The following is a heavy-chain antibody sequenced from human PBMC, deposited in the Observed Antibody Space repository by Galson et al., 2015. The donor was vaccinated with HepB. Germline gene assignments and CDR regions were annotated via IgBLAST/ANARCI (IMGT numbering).Heavy chain of an antibody. CDR2: IRSKAYGGTT. J-gene: IGHJ4*02. CDR3: TRDPSGGGNPDFDY. V-gene: IGHV3-49*03. CDR1: GFTFGDYA. Sequence: SLRLSCAASGFTFGDYAMSWFRQAPGKGLEWVGFIRSKAYGGTTEYAASVKGRFTISRDDSKSIAYLQMNSPKTEDTAVYYCTRDPSGGGNPDFDYWGQGTLVTVSS. D-gene: IGHD4-23*01.